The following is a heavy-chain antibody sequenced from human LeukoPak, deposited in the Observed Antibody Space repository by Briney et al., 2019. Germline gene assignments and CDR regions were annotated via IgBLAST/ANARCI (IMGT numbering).Heavy chain of an antibody. CDR1: GFTFSSYG. J-gene: IGHJ5*02. CDR2: ISYDGSNK. V-gene: IGHV3-30*18. CDR3: AKDRGDIVVVPAAIQPFDP. Sequence: PGGSLRLSCAASGFTFSSYGMHWARQAPGKGLEWVAVISYDGSNKYYADSVKGRFTISRDNSKNTLYLQMNSLRAEDTAVYYCAKDRGDIVVVPAAIQPFDPWGQGTLVTVSS. D-gene: IGHD2-2*01.